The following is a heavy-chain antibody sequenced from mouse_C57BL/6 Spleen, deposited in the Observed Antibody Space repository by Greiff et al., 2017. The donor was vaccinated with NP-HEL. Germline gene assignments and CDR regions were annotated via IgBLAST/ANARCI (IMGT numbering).Heavy chain of an antibody. CDR3: AREGLGRRGDY. CDR1: GFNIKDYY. Sequence: VHVKQSGAELVKPGASVKLSCTASGFNIKDYYMHWVKQRTEQGLAWIGRIDPEDGETKYAPKFQGKATITADTSSNTAYLQLSSLTSEGTAVYYCAREGLGRRGDYGGQGTTLTVSS. D-gene: IGHD4-1*01. J-gene: IGHJ2*01. V-gene: IGHV14-2*01. CDR2: IDPEDGET.